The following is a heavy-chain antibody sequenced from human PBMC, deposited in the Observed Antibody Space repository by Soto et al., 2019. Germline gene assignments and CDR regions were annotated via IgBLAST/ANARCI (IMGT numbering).Heavy chain of an antibody. CDR1: GFTFSSYG. Sequence: QPGGSLRLSCAASGFTFSSYGMHWVRQAPGKGLEWVAVISYDGSNKYYADSVKGRFTISRDNSKNTLYLQMNSLRAEDTAVYYCAKGRTRNYYYYGMDVWGQGTTVTVSS. CDR2: ISYDGSNK. CDR3: AKGRTRNYYYYGMDV. J-gene: IGHJ6*02. V-gene: IGHV3-30*18.